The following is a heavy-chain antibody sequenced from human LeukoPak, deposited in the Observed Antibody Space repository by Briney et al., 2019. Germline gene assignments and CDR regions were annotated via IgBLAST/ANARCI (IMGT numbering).Heavy chain of an antibody. V-gene: IGHV3-21*04. J-gene: IGHJ6*03. D-gene: IGHD2-2*01. CDR1: GFTFSSYS. CDR3: ARGGIAVVPAVEDSLLSYYYYMDV. CDR2: ISSSSSYI. Sequence: PGGSLRLSCAASGFTFSSYSMNWVRQAPGKGLEWVSSISSSSSYIYYADSVKGRFTISRDNAKNSLYLQMNSLRAEDTAVYYCARGGIAVVPAVEDSLLSYYYYMDVWGKGTTVIVSS.